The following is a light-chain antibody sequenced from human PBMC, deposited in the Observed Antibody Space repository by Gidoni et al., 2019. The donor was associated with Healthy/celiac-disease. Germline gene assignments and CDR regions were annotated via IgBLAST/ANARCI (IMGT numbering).Light chain of an antibody. Sequence: DLQMPQSPASLSASVGDRVTITCRASQSISSYLNGYQQKPGKAPKLLIYAASSLQSGVPSRFSGSGSGTDFTLTISSLQPEDFATYYCQQSYSTPPWTFGQGTKVEIK. J-gene: IGKJ1*01. CDR2: AAS. CDR1: QSISSY. V-gene: IGKV1-39*01. CDR3: QQSYSTPPWT.